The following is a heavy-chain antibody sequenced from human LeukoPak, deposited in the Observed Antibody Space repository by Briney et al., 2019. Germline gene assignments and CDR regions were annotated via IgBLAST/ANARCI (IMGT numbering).Heavy chain of an antibody. J-gene: IGHJ4*02. CDR1: GGSFSGYY. Sequence: SETLSLTCAVYGGSFSGYYWSWIRQPPGKGLEWIGEINHSGSTNYNPSLKSRVTISVDTSKNQFSPKLSSVTAADTAVYYCARGGDPEADYWGQGTLVTVSS. CDR3: ARGGDPEADY. CDR2: INHSGST. V-gene: IGHV4-34*01. D-gene: IGHD3-16*01.